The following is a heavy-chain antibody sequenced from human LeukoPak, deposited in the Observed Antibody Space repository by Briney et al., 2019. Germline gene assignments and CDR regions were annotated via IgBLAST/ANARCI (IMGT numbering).Heavy chain of an antibody. D-gene: IGHD2-15*01. CDR1: GFTFSSYA. Sequence: GGSLRLSCAASGFTFSSYAMSWIRQAPGKGLEWVSYISSSGSTIYYADSVKGRFTISRDNAKNSLYLQMNSLRAEDTAVYYCARDRDCSGGSCYSGVAFDIWGQGTMVTVSS. V-gene: IGHV3-11*01. CDR2: ISSSGSTI. CDR3: ARDRDCSGGSCYSGVAFDI. J-gene: IGHJ3*02.